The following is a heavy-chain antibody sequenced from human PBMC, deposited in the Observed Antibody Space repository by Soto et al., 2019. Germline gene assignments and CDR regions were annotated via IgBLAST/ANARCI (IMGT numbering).Heavy chain of an antibody. CDR3: ARDLHHLRLLEWLPYYYYGMDV. CDR1: GDSVSSNSAA. J-gene: IGHJ6*02. Sequence: PSQTLSLTCAISGDSVSSNSAAWNWIRQSPSGGLEWLGRTYYRSKWYNDYAVSVKSRITINPDTSKNQFSLQLNSVTPEDTAVYYCARDLHHLRLLEWLPYYYYGMDVWGQGTTVTVSS. CDR2: TYYRSKWYN. V-gene: IGHV6-1*01. D-gene: IGHD3-3*01.